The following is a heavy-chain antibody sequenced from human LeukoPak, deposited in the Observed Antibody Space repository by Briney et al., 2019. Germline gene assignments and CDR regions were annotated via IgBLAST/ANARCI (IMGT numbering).Heavy chain of an antibody. D-gene: IGHD2/OR15-2a*01. J-gene: IGHJ4*02. CDR3: ARLDFPHYFDC. CDR1: GVSISSSSYF. V-gene: IGHV4-39*02. CDR2: IYYTGST. Sequence: SETLSLTCTVSGVSISSSSYFWAWIRQPPGKGLEWIGSIYYTGSTYYSPSLKSRVTISVDTSKNHFSLKLSSVTAADTAVYYCARLDFPHYFDCWGQGTLVTVSS.